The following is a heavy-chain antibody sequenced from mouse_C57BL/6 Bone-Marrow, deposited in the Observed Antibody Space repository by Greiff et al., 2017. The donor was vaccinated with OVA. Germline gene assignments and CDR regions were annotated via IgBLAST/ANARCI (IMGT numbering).Heavy chain of an antibody. J-gene: IGHJ3*01. D-gene: IGHD3-2*02. CDR3: ARSSGYPWFAY. Sequence: QVQLQQSGAELARPGASVKLSCKASGYTFTSYGISWVKQRTGQGLEWIGEIYPRSGNTYYNEKFKGKATLTADKSSSTAYMELRSLTSEDSAVYFCARSSGYPWFAYWGQGTLVTVSA. CDR2: IYPRSGNT. CDR1: GYTFTSYG. V-gene: IGHV1-81*01.